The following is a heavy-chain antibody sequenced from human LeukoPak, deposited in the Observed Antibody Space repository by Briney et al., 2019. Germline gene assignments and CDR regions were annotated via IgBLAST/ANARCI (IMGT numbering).Heavy chain of an antibody. Sequence: GGSLRLSCAASGSTFSNYAFHWVRQAPGKGLEWVTVISFDGTNKYYADSVKGRFTISRDNSKNTLYLQMNSLRAEDTAVYYCARDSSGSCMDVWGQGTTVTVSS. CDR3: ARDSSGSCMDV. D-gene: IGHD6-19*01. V-gene: IGHV3-30-3*01. J-gene: IGHJ6*02. CDR2: ISFDGTNK. CDR1: GSTFSNYA.